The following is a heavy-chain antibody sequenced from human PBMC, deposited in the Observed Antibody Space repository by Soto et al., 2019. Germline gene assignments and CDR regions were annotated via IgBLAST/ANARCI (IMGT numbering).Heavy chain of an antibody. V-gene: IGHV1-69*12. CDR3: ARGNHRWLQLWYFDL. CDR1: GGTFSSYT. D-gene: IGHD5-12*01. CDR2: IIPIFGTA. Sequence: QVQLVQSGAEVKKPGSSVTVSRKASGGTFSSYTISWVRQAPGQGLEWMGGIIPIFGTANYAQKFQGRVTITADESTSTAYMELSSLRSEDTAVYYCARGNHRWLQLWYFDLWGRGTLVTVSS. J-gene: IGHJ2*01.